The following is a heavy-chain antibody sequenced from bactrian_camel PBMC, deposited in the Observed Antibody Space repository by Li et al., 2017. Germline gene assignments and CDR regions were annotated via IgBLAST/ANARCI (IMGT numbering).Heavy chain of an antibody. CDR1: GYHFSSCD. J-gene: IGHJ4*01. CDR3: AADRLRCLGSRQKALDDSSYNY. CDR2: INSSGRST. Sequence: VESGGGSVQAGGSLKLSCATSGYHFSSCDMTWVRQAPGKGLEWVSDINSSGRSTNYADSVKGRFTISRDNAKMTATLEMNSLKPEDTAMYYCAADRLRCLGSRQKALDDSSYNYWGQGTQVTVS. V-gene: IGHV3S40*01. D-gene: IGHD3*01.